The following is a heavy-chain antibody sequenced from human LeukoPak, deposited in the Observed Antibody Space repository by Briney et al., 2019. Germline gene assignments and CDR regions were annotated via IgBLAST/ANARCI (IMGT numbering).Heavy chain of an antibody. Sequence: SETLSLTCTVSGASVRSHYWSWIRQTPGKGLEWLGYGFYIGRTNYNPSLRSRVAKSLDTSKNQFSLRLTAVTAADTAVYYCARRDGDNYDFRHWDKGILVPVSS. D-gene: IGHD5-24*01. CDR1: GASVRSHY. CDR3: ARRDGDNYDFRH. V-gene: IGHV4-59*02. CDR2: GFYIGRT. J-gene: IGHJ4*02.